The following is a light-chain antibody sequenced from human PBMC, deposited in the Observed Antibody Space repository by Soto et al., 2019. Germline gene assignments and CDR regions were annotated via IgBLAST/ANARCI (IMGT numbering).Light chain of an antibody. CDR2: SNN. V-gene: IGLV1-44*01. CDR3: AAWDDSLNGLYV. Sequence: QSVLTQPPSASGTPGQRVTISCSGGSSNIGSNAVTWYHQLPGTAPKLLIYSNNQGPSGVPDRFSGSKSGTSASLAISGLQSEDEADYYCAAWDDSLNGLYVFGTGTKLTVL. CDR1: SSNIGSNA. J-gene: IGLJ1*01.